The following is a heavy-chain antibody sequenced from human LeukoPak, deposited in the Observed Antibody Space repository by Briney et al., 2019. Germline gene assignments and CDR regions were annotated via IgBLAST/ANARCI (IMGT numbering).Heavy chain of an antibody. CDR3: ARAPWAYGNYVHAFDI. D-gene: IGHD4-11*01. CDR1: GGSFRGDYY. CDR2: IYSGGRI. J-gene: IGHJ3*02. Sequence: SETLSLTCTVSGGSFRGDYYWAWIRQLPGKGLEWIGSIYSGGRIYYNPSLKSRVSISIDTSNNDLSLKVTSVTAADTAGYYCARAPWAYGNYVHAFDIWGQGTMVTVSS. V-gene: IGHV4-39*07.